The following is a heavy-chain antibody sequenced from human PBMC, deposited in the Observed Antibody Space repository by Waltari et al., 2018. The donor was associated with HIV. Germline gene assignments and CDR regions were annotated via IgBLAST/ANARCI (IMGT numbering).Heavy chain of an antibody. CDR1: GGAFVSHT. Sequence: QVHLVQSGAEVKKPGSSLKVSCRASGGAFVSHTFYWVRQAPGQGLEWNGRATPMFGTANYAGKFQGRVTITADKSTTTAYMELNGRRIDDTAVYYCASERETMGVDFDSWGQGTLVTVS. J-gene: IGHJ5*01. V-gene: IGHV1-69*08. D-gene: IGHD3-10*01. CDR2: ATPMFGTA. CDR3: ASERETMGVDFDS.